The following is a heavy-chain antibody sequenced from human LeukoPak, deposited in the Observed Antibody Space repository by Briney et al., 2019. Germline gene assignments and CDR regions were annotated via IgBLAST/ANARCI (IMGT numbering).Heavy chain of an antibody. Sequence: GASVKVSCKASGGTFSSYAISWVRQAPGQGLEWMGWISAYNGNTNYAQKLQGRVTMTTDTSTSTAYMELRSLRSDDTAVYYCAREICSSTSCYADYWGQGTLVTVSS. CDR1: GGTFSSYA. V-gene: IGHV1-18*01. J-gene: IGHJ4*02. CDR2: ISAYNGNT. D-gene: IGHD2-2*01. CDR3: AREICSSTSCYADY.